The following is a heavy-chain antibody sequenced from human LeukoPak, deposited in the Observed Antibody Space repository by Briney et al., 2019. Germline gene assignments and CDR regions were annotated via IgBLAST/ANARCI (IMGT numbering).Heavy chain of an antibody. CDR1: GGSIRSGGDY. J-gene: IGHJ4*02. V-gene: IGHV4-31*03. CDR3: ARGHDDYDSSGYYRFDY. D-gene: IGHD3-22*01. CDR2: IHYSEST. Sequence: SETLSLTCTVSGGSIRSGGDYWSWTRQHPGKGLEWIGYIHYSESTYYNPSLRSRVTISVDTSKNQSSLKLNSVAAADTAVYFCARGHDDYDSSGYYRFDYWGQGTLVTVSS.